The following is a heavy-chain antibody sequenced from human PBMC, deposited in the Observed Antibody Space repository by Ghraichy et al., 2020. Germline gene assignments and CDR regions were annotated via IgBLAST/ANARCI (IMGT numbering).Heavy chain of an antibody. CDR1: GGSISSGDYY. CDR3: ARDRSSGTLDYYYYYYYMDV. CDR2: IYYSGST. D-gene: IGHD3-22*01. V-gene: IGHV4-30-4*01. Sequence: SETLSLTCTVSGGSISSGDYYWSWIRQPPGKGLEWIGYIYYSGSTYYNPSLKSRVTISVDTSKNQFSLKLSSVTAADTAVYYCARDRSSGTLDYYYYYYYMDVWGKGTTVTVSS. J-gene: IGHJ6*03.